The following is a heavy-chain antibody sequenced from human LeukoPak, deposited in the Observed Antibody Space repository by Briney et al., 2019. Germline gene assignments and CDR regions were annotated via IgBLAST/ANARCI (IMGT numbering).Heavy chain of an antibody. CDR1: GYTFNRYY. Sequence: GASVKVSCKASGYTFNRYYIHWVRQAPGQGLEWMGIINPSGDSTSYAPKLQGRVTMTRDTSTSTVYMEPNSLTSEDTAVYYCARGRGSSNDWGYFDFWGQGTLVTVSS. J-gene: IGHJ4*02. D-gene: IGHD7-27*01. CDR2: INPSGDST. V-gene: IGHV1-46*02. CDR3: ARGRGSSNDWGYFDF.